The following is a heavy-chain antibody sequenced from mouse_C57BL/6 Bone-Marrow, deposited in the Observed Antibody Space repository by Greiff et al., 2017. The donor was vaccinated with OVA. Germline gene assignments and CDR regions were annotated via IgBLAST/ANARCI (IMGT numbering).Heavy chain of an antibody. J-gene: IGHJ2*01. Sequence: EVMLVESGAELVKPGASVKLSCTASGFNIKDYYMHWVKQRTEQGLEWIGRIDPEDGETKYAPKFQGKATITADTSSNTAYLQLSSLTSEDTAVYYCGVYYGYDDGYFDYWGQGTTLTVSS. D-gene: IGHD2-2*01. CDR3: GVYYGYDDGYFDY. CDR1: GFNIKDYY. V-gene: IGHV14-2*01. CDR2: IDPEDGET.